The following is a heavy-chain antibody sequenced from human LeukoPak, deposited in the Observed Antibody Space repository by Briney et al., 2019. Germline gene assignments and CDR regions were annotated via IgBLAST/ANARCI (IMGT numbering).Heavy chain of an antibody. CDR3: ARGLRYYDWLFRS. J-gene: IGHJ4*02. CDR1: GYTFTSYY. V-gene: IGHV1-46*01. CDR2: INPSGGST. D-gene: IGHD3-9*01. Sequence: ASVKVSCKASGYTFTSYYMHWVRQAPGQGLEWIGIINPSGGSTSYAQKFQGRVTMTRDTSTSTVYMELSSVRSEDTAVYYWARGLRYYDWLFRSWGQGTLVTVPS.